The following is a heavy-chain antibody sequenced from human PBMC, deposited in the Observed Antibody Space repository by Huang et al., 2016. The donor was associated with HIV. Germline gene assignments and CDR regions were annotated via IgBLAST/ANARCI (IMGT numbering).Heavy chain of an antibody. J-gene: IGHJ6*03. CDR3: LPAGHVSHYYYMDV. CDR2: GSSDETYK. V-gene: IGHV3-30*03. Sequence: QGQLVESGGGVVQPGRSLRLSCAASGFSFSSYDMQWVRQAPGKGLDWVSCGSSDETYKYYAESVKGRFTISRDNSKDTLYLQMNSLTSEDTAVYFCLPAGHVSHYYYMDVWGKGTTVTVSS. CDR1: GFSFSSYD.